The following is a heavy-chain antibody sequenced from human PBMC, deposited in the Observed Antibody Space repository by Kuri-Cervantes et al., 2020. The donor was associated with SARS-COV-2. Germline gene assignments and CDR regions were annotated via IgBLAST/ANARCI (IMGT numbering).Heavy chain of an antibody. V-gene: IGHV3-21*01. CDR1: GFTFSSYG. Sequence: GGSLRLSCAASGFTFSSYGMHWVRQAPGKALEWVSSISGSGSYIYYADSVKGRFTISRESGENSLNLHMNNLRGDDTAVYYCARVAGEGPIYYYYMDVWGKGTTVTVSS. D-gene: IGHD2-21*01. CDR3: ARVAGEGPIYYYYMDV. CDR2: ISGSGSYI. J-gene: IGHJ6*03.